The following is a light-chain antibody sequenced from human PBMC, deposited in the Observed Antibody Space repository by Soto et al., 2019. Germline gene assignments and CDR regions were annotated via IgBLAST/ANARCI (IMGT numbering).Light chain of an antibody. V-gene: IGLV2-14*03. CDR3: NSYTSRTRI. CDR2: DVS. CDR1: SSDVGAYNY. J-gene: IGLJ1*01. Sequence: QSALTQPASVSGSPGQSITISCTGTSSDVGAYNYVSWYQQHPGKAPKLMIYDVSYRPAGVSNRFSGSKPGNTASLTISGLQAEDEADYYCNSYTSRTRIFGTGTKLTVL.